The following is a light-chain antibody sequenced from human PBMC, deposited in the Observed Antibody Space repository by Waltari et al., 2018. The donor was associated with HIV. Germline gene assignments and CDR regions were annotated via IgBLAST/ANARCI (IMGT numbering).Light chain of an antibody. J-gene: IGKJ3*01. Sequence: EIVLTQSPGTLSLSPGDRATLSCRASQIVGGNSLAWYQKKPGQAPRLLIYGPSTRAAGIPDRFSGSGSETDFTLTISRLEPEDCAVNYCQQYGSSEGFTFGPGTRVDI. CDR1: QIVGGNS. CDR3: QQYGSSEGFT. CDR2: GPS. V-gene: IGKV3-20*01.